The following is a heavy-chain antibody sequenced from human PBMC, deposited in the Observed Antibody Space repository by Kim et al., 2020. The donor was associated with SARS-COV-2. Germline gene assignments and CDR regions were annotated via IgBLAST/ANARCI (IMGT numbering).Heavy chain of an antibody. CDR3: ARGRVATCYYYMDV. D-gene: IGHD5-12*01. V-gene: IGHV4-59*01. J-gene: IGHJ6*03. CDR2: IYYSGST. Sequence: SDTLSLTCTVSGGSISSYYWSWIRQPPGKGLEWIGYIYYSGSTNYNPSLKSRVTISVDTSKNQFSLKLSSVTAADTAVYYCARGRVATCYYYMDVWGKGT. CDR1: GGSISSYY.